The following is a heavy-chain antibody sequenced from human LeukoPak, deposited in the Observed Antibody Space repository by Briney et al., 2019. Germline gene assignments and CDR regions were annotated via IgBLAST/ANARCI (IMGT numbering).Heavy chain of an antibody. CDR2: IYTSGST. V-gene: IGHV4-4*07. J-gene: IGHJ4*02. D-gene: IGHD3-3*01. CDR3: ARGTIFGVAAFDY. Sequence: PSETLSLTCTVSGSSISGYYWNWIRQPAGKGLEWIGRIYTSGSTNYNPSLKSRVTMSVDTSKNQFSLKLSSVTAADTAVYYCARGTIFGVAAFDYWGQGTLVTVSS. CDR1: GSSISGYY.